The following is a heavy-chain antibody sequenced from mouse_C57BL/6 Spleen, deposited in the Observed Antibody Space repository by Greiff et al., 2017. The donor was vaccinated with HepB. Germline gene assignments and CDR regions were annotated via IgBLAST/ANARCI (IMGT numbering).Heavy chain of an antibody. D-gene: IGHD1-1*01. CDR1: GFSLTSYG. CDR3: AKTLTTVVADAMDY. CDR2: IWRGGST. J-gene: IGHJ4*01. V-gene: IGHV2-5*01. Sequence: VKLQESGPGLVQPSQSLSITCTVSGFSLTSYGVHWVRQSPGKGLEWLGVIWRGGSTDYNAAFMSRLSITKDNSKSQVFFKMNSLQADDTAIYYCAKTLTTVVADAMDYWGQGTSVTVSS.